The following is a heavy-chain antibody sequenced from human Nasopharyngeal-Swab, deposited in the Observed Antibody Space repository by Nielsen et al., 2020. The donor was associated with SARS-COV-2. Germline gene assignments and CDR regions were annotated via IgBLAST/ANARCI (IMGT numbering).Heavy chain of an antibody. D-gene: IGHD5/OR15-5a*01. V-gene: IGHV3-74*01. CDR2: TNGDGTYT. J-gene: IGHJ4*02. CDR3: TTVYEY. Sequence: GESLKISCAASGLIFTDAWMYWVRQAPGKGPVWVSGTNGDGTYTTYADFVKGRFTISRDNAEKTLYLQMNSLRAEDTAVYYCTTVYEYWGQGTLVTVSS. CDR1: GLIFTDAW.